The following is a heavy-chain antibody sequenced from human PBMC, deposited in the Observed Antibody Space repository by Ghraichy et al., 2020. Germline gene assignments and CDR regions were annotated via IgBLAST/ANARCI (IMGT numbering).Heavy chain of an antibody. CDR2: IYYTGRT. CDR1: DDSISGYY. D-gene: IGHD2/OR15-2a*01. J-gene: IGHJ4*02. CDR3: ARRDVSTAYYY. V-gene: IGHV4-59*08. Sequence: SETLSLTCTVSDDSISGYYWSWIRQPPGKGLEWIGSIYYTGRTKYNPSLKSRVTMSVDPSKNQFSLSLSSVTAADTDVFYCARRDVSTAYYYWCQGTLVTVAS.